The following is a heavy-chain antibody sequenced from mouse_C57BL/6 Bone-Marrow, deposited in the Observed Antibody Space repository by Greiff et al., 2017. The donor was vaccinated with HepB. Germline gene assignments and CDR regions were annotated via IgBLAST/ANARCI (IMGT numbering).Heavy chain of an antibody. Sequence: EVQVVESGGGLVKPGGSLKLSCAASGFTFSSYAMSWVRQTPEKRLEWVATISDGGSYTYYPDNVKGRFTISRDNAKNNLYLQMSHLKSEDTAMYYCARGGLAYYSNYGSMDYWGQGTSVTVSS. CDR3: ARGGLAYYSNYGSMDY. D-gene: IGHD2-5*01. V-gene: IGHV5-4*01. CDR2: ISDGGSYT. CDR1: GFTFSSYA. J-gene: IGHJ4*01.